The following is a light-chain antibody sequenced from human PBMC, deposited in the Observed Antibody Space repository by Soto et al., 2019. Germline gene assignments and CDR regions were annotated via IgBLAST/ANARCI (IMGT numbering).Light chain of an antibody. V-gene: IGLV4-69*01. CDR1: SGHSSYA. J-gene: IGLJ2*01. Sequence: QTVVTQSPSASASLGASVKLTCTLSSGHSSYAIAWHQQQPEKGPRFLMKLNSDGSHSKGDGSSDRFSGSSSGAERYLTISSLQSEDEADYYCQTWGTGIHVVFGGGTKLTVL. CDR3: QTWGTGIHVV. CDR2: LNSDGSH.